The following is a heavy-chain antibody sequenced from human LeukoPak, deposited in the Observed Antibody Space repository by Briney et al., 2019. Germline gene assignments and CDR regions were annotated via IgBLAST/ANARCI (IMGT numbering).Heavy chain of an antibody. CDR2: INPNSGGT. J-gene: IGHJ4*02. D-gene: IGHD2-21*01. CDR3: ARERNSFLDY. Sequence: ASVKVSCKASGYTFTGYYMHWVRQAPGQGLEWMGWINPNSGGTNYAQKFQGRVTMTRDTSISTAYMELSSLRSEDMAVYYCARERNSFLDYWGQGTLVTVSS. V-gene: IGHV1-2*02. CDR1: GYTFTGYY.